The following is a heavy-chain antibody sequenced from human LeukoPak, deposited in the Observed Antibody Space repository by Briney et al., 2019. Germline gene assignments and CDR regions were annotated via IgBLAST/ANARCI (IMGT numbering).Heavy chain of an antibody. D-gene: IGHD3-22*01. V-gene: IGHV3-7*01. CDR3: ARDKNVDYYDSSGYYYSSNWFDP. CDR2: IKQDGSEK. J-gene: IGHJ5*02. Sequence: GGSLRLSCAASGFTFSSYWMSWVRQAPGKGLEWVANIKQDGSEKYYVDSVKGRFTISRDNAKNSLYLQMNSLRAEDTAVYYCARDKNVDYYDSSGYYYSSNWFDPWGQGTLVTVSS. CDR1: GFTFSSYW.